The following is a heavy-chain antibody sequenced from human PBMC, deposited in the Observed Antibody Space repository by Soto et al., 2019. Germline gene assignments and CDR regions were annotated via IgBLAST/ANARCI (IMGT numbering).Heavy chain of an antibody. V-gene: IGHV3-33*01. CDR2: IWYDGSNK. D-gene: IGHD2-15*01. Sequence: GGSLRLSCAASGFTFSSYGMHWVRQAPGKGLEWVAVIWYDGSNKYYADSVKGRFTISRDNSKNTLYLQMNSLRAEDTAVYYCARDLRGYGYYYYGMDVWGQGTTVTVSS. J-gene: IGHJ6*02. CDR3: ARDLRGYGYYYYGMDV. CDR1: GFTFSSYG.